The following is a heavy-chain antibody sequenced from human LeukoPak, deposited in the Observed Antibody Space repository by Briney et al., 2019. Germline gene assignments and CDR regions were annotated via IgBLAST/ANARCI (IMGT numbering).Heavy chain of an antibody. CDR1: GGSISSGGYY. J-gene: IGHJ2*01. Sequence: SETLSLTCTVSGGSISSGGYYWSWIRQHPGKGLEWIGEINHSGSTNYNPSLKSRVTISVDTSKNQFSLKLSSVTAADTAVYYCAREVGYYDNCYFDLWGRGTLVTVSS. V-gene: IGHV4-31*03. CDR2: INHSGST. CDR3: AREVGYYDNCYFDL. D-gene: IGHD3-22*01.